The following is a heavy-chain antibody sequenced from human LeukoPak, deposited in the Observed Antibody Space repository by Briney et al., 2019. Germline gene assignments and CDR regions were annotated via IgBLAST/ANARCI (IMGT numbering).Heavy chain of an antibody. J-gene: IGHJ4*02. D-gene: IGHD3-22*01. CDR2: ISGSGGST. V-gene: IGHV3-23*01. Sequence: PGGSLRLSCAASGFTFSRYWMSWVRQAPGKGLEWVSAISGSGGSTYYADSVKGRFTISRDNSKNTLYLQMNSLRAEDTAVYYCAKVPISYYDSSGPGDYWGQGTLVTVSS. CDR1: GFTFSRYW. CDR3: AKVPISYYDSSGPGDY.